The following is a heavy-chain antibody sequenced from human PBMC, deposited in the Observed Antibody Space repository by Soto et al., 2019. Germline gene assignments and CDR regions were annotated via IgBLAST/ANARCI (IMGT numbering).Heavy chain of an antibody. V-gene: IGHV1-3*01. CDR3: ARDQGIPYCGGDCYSDWYFDL. D-gene: IGHD2-21*01. CDR2: LNPGNGNT. Sequence: QVQLVPSGAEVKEPGASVKVSCRASGYTFTNYAIHWVRQAPGQRLEWMGWLNPGNGNTKYPQKFQGRVTITRDTSASTAYMFLSSLRSEDTAVYYCARDQGIPYCGGDCYSDWYFDLWGRGTLVTVSS. J-gene: IGHJ2*01. CDR1: GYTFTNYA.